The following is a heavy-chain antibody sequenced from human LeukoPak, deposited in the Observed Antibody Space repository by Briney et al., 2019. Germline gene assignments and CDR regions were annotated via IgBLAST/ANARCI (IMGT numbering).Heavy chain of an antibody. D-gene: IGHD3-9*01. CDR3: ARGGYYDILTGYYSFDD. V-gene: IGHV4-61*08. CDR1: GGSISSGGHY. J-gene: IGHJ4*02. CDR2: IYYSGST. Sequence: SETLSLTCTVSGGSISSGGHYWSWIRQPPGKGLEWIGYIYYSGSTNYNPSLKSRVTISVDTSKNQFSLKLSSVTAADTAVYYCARGGYYDILTGYYSFDDWGQGTLVTVSS.